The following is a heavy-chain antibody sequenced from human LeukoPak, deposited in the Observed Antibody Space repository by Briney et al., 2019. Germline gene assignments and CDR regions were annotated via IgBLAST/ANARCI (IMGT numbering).Heavy chain of an antibody. CDR1: GYTFTSYG. Sequence: ASVKVSCKASGYTFTSYGIGWVRQAPGQGLEWMGWISAYNGNTNYAQKLQGRVTMTTDTSTSTAYMELRSLRSDDTAVYYCARGGSGWYHYYYYGMDVWGQGTTVTVSS. V-gene: IGHV1-18*01. D-gene: IGHD6-19*01. J-gene: IGHJ6*02. CDR2: ISAYNGNT. CDR3: ARGGSGWYHYYYYGMDV.